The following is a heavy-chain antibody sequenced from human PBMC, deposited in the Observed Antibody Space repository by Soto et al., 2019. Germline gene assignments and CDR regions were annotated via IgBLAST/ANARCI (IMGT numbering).Heavy chain of an antibody. Sequence: QVQLVESGGGVVQPGRSLRLSCAASGFTFSSHGMHWVRQAPGKGLGWGAVISYDGSNKSYADPVKGRFTISRDNSKNTLFLQMNSLRGDDTAVYYCAKTNLEWLSDAAFDLWGQGTSVTVSS. V-gene: IGHV3-30*18. CDR2: ISYDGSNK. J-gene: IGHJ3*01. D-gene: IGHD3-3*01. CDR1: GFTFSSHG. CDR3: AKTNLEWLSDAAFDL.